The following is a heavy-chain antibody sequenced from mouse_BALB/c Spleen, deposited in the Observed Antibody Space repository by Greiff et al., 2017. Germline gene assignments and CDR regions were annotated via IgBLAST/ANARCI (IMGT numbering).Heavy chain of an antibody. CDR2: IYWDDDK. CDR3: ARKGGTRAMDY. D-gene: IGHD4-1*01. Sequence: QVTLKVSGPGILQPSQTLSLTCSFSGFSLSTSGMGVSWIRQPSGKGLEWLAHIYWDDDKRYNPSLKSRLTISKDTSSNQVFLKITSVDTADTATYYCARKGGTRAMDYWGQGTSVTVSS. CDR1: GFSLSTSGMG. V-gene: IGHV8-12*01. J-gene: IGHJ4*01.